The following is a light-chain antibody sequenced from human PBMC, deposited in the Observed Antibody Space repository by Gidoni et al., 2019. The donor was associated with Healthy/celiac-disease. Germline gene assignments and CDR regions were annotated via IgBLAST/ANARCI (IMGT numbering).Light chain of an antibody. J-gene: IGKJ5*01. V-gene: IGKV3-11*01. Sequence: EIVLTQSPATLSLSPGARATLSCRASQSVSSYLAWYQQKPGQAPRLLIYDASNRATGIPARFSGRGSGTDFTLTISSLEPEDFAVYYCQQRSNFTFGQGTRLEIK. CDR2: DAS. CDR3: QQRSNFT. CDR1: QSVSSY.